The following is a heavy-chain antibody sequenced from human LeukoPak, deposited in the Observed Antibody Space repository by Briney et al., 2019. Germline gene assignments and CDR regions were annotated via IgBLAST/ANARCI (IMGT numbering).Heavy chain of an antibody. CDR1: GGSISSSSYY. V-gene: IGHV4-39*01. J-gene: IGHJ6*02. D-gene: IGHD3-10*01. Sequence: PETLSLTCTVSGGSISSSSYYWGWIRQPPGKGLEWIGSIYYSGSTYYNPSLKSRVTISVDTSKNQFSLKLSSVTAADTAVYYCARVPRNYGSGSYFDYYYYYGMDVWGQGTTVTVSS. CDR3: ARVPRNYGSGSYFDYYYYYGMDV. CDR2: IYYSGST.